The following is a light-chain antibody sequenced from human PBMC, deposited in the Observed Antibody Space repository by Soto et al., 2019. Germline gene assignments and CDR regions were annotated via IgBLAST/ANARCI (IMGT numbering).Light chain of an antibody. CDR2: AAS. J-gene: IGKJ5*01. V-gene: IGKV1-5*01. Sequence: DIQMSQSPSTLSASVGDRVTITCRASQNIRSWLAWYQQKPGKAPRLLIYAASTLQSGVPSRFSGSGSGTDFTLTISSLQPEDFATYYCQQLNSYPLTFAQGTRLEIK. CDR3: QQLNSYPLT. CDR1: QNIRSW.